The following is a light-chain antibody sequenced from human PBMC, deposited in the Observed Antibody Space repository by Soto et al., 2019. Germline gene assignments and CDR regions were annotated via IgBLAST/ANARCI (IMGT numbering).Light chain of an antibody. V-gene: IGKV1-5*03. CDR3: QHYNSYSEA. J-gene: IGKJ1*01. CDR1: QTISSW. Sequence: DTPTTQSPSALSASVGDRDTIPCRASQTISSWLAWYQQKPGKAPKLLIYKASTLKSGVPSRFSGSGSGTEFTLTISSLQPDDFATYYCQHYNSYSEAFAQGTKVDI. CDR2: KAS.